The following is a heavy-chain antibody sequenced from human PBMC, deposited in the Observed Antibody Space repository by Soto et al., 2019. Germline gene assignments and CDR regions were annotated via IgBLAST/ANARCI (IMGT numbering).Heavy chain of an antibody. V-gene: IGHV1-24*01. CDR2: FNPEDSET. CDR3: AREASGGYSGMDV. D-gene: IGHD3-10*01. CDR1: GYTLTELS. Sequence: ASVKVSCKVSGYTLTELSMHWVRQAPGKGLEWMGGFNPEDSETIYAQKFQGRVTMTRDTSTSTAYMELSSLRSEDTAVYYCAREASGGYSGMDVWGQGTTVTVSS. J-gene: IGHJ6*02.